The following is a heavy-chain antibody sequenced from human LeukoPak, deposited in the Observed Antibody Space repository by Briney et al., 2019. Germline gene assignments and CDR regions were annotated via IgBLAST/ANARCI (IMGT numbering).Heavy chain of an antibody. CDR1: GFTFSSYA. Sequence: SGGSLRLSCAASGFTFSSYAMSWVRQAPGKGLECVSSISGSGGSTYYADSVKGRFTISRDNSKNTLYLQMNSLRAGDTAVYYCEPPGVTMVRGVIINYIYYYYYMDVWGKGTTVTISS. J-gene: IGHJ6*03. CDR3: EPPGVTMVRGVIINYIYYYYYMDV. CDR2: ISGSGGST. D-gene: IGHD3-10*01. V-gene: IGHV3-23*01.